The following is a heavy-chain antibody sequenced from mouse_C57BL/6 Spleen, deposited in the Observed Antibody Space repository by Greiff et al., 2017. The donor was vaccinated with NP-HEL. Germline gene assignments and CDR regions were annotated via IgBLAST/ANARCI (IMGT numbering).Heavy chain of an antibody. CDR3: ARYYYGRSTTV. V-gene: IGHV3-6*01. J-gene: IGHJ1*03. Sequence: EVQLQQSGPGLVKPSQSLSLTCSVSGYSITSGYYWYWIRQFPGNLLECMGFISYDGSNNYNPSLKNRISITRDTSKNPFFLKLNSVTTEDTATYYCARYYYGRSTTVWGTGTTVTVSS. D-gene: IGHD1-1*01. CDR2: ISYDGSN. CDR1: GYSITSGYY.